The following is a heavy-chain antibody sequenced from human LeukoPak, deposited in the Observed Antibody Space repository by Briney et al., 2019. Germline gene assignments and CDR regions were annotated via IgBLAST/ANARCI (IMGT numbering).Heavy chain of an antibody. J-gene: IGHJ4*02. V-gene: IGHV4-39*07. CDR3: ARFDSSGYVNPARGKFDY. Sequence: PSETLSLTCTVSGGSISSSSYYWGWIRQPPGKGLEWIGSIYYSGSTYYNPSLKSRVTISVDTSKNQFSLKLSSVTAADTAVYYCARFDSSGYVNPARGKFDYWGQGTLVTVSS. CDR1: GGSISSSSYY. CDR2: IYYSGST. D-gene: IGHD3-22*01.